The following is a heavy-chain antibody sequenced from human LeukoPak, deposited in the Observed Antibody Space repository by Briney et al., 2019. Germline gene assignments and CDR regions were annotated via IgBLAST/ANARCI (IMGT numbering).Heavy chain of an antibody. CDR3: ARARRGCSSTSCYGGNFDY. CDR1: GFTFSSYA. D-gene: IGHD2-2*01. Sequence: GGSLRLSCEASGFTFSSYAMHWVRQAPGKGLEWVAVIKYDGSNKYYADSVKGRFTISRDNSKNTLYLQMNSLRAEDTAVYYCARARRGCSSTSCYGGNFDYWGQGTLVTVSS. J-gene: IGHJ4*02. V-gene: IGHV3-30-3*01. CDR2: IKYDGSNK.